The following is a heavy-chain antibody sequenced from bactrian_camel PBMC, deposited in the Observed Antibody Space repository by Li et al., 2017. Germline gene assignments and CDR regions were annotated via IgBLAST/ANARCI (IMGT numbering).Heavy chain of an antibody. Sequence: HVQLVESGGGSVQAGGSLRLSCVAAEDTYGNTCCMGWFRQGPGHERERVAVTYTGGGSEYYADSVKGRFTISQDNGKNNLYLQMDSLKVEDTAVYYCAADITIPSQPCGYGYNFWGQGTQVTVS. V-gene: IGHV3S54*01. CDR1: EDTYGNTCC. J-gene: IGHJ4*01. CDR2: TYTGGGSE. D-gene: IGHD4*01. CDR3: AADITIPSQPCGYGYNF.